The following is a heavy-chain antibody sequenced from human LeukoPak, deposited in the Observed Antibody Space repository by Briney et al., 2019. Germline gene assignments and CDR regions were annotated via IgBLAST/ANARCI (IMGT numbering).Heavy chain of an antibody. Sequence: PGGSLRLSCAASGFTFSSYAMHWVRQAPGKGLEWVAVISYDGSNKYYADSVKGRFTISRDNSKNTLYLQMNSLRAEDTAVYYCAREDIVVVPAAPGYYGDYGRVFQHWGQGTLVTVSS. CDR3: AREDIVVVPAAPGYYGDYGRVFQH. CDR2: ISYDGSNK. V-gene: IGHV3-30-3*01. D-gene: IGHD2-2*01. J-gene: IGHJ1*01. CDR1: GFTFSSYA.